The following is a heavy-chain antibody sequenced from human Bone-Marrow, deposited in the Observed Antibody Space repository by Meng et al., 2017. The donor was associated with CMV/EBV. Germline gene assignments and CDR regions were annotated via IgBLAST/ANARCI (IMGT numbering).Heavy chain of an antibody. CDR2: IQYDGRDK. V-gene: IGHV3-30*02. CDR3: AYYSSSGYYFDF. CDR1: GFAFSGFG. J-gene: IGHJ4*01. Sequence: GESLEISCVASGFAFSGFGMHWVRQGPGKGLEWVAFIQYDGRDKYYADSVKGRFTISRDNSRNTVYLYMKSLRFEDTALYYCAYYSSSGYYFDFWGHGTLVTVSS. D-gene: IGHD2-2*01.